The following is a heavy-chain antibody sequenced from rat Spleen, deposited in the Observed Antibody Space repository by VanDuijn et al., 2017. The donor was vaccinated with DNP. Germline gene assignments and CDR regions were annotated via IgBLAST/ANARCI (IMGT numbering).Heavy chain of an antibody. Sequence: EVQLVESGGGPVQPGRSLKLSCVVSGFTFNNYWMTWIRQAPGKGLEWISSITNTGGSTYYSDSVKGRFTISRDNAKSSLYLQMDSLRSEDTATYYCTTASTEGFANWGQGTLVTVSS. CDR3: TTASTEGFAN. J-gene: IGHJ3*01. D-gene: IGHD1-11*01. CDR2: ITNTGGST. CDR1: GFTFNNYW. V-gene: IGHV5-31*01.